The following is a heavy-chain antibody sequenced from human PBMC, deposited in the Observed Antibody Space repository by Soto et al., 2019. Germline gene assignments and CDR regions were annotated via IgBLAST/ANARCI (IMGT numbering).Heavy chain of an antibody. J-gene: IGHJ3*02. Sequence: SETLSLTCTVSGGSISSSSYYWGWIRQPPGKGLEWIGSIYYSGSTYYNPSLKSRVTISVDTSKNQFSLKLSSVTAADTAVYYCARHRIVRYRDAFDIWGQGTMVTVS. V-gene: IGHV4-39*01. CDR3: ARHRIVRYRDAFDI. CDR2: IYYSGST. CDR1: GGSISSSSYY. D-gene: IGHD3-9*01.